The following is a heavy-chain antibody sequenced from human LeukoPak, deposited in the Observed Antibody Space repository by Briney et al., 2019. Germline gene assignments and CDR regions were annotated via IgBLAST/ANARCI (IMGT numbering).Heavy chain of an antibody. D-gene: IGHD6-6*01. CDR3: ARGRGYCSSTTYNWFDP. J-gene: IGHJ5*02. CDR1: GYTFTSYE. V-gene: IGHV1-8*01. Sequence: ASVKVSCTASGYTFTSYEINWVGKATGQGLEWLGWMNPNSGNTGYAQKFQGRVTMTRNTSISTAYMELSSLRSEDTAVYYCARGRGYCSSTTYNWFDPWGQGTLVTVSS. CDR2: MNPNSGNT.